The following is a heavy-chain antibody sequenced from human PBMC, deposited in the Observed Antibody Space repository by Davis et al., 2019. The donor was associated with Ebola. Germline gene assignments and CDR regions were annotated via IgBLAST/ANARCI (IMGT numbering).Heavy chain of an antibody. Sequence: GGSLRLSCAASGFTFSSYAMHWVRQAPGKGLEWVAVISYDGSNKYYADSVKGRFTISRDNSKNTLYLQMNSLRAEDTAVYYCARDHVTVTTYYGMDVWGKGTTVTVSS. V-gene: IGHV3-30-3*01. J-gene: IGHJ6*04. D-gene: IGHD4-11*01. CDR1: GFTFSSYA. CDR3: ARDHVTVTTYYGMDV. CDR2: ISYDGSNK.